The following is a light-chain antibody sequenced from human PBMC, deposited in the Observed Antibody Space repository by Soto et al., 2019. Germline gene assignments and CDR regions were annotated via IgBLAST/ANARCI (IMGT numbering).Light chain of an antibody. CDR1: KNDIGVYDF. CDR2: EVV. CDR3: KSYAGSNTYV. J-gene: IGLJ1*01. Sequence: QSVLTQPPSASGSPGQSVTISCTGTKNDIGVYDFVSWYQHHPGKAPRLIIYEVVQRPSGVPDRFSGSKSGNTASLTVSGLQAADEADYFCKSYAGSNTYVFGSGDQGHRL. V-gene: IGLV2-8*01.